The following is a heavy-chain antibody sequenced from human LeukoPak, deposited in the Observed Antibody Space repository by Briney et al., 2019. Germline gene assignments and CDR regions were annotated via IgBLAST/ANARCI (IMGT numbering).Heavy chain of an antibody. CDR1: GFTFSSYW. CDR3: ARDSYCGGDCYLNDAFGI. Sequence: GGSLRLSCAASGFTFSSYWMSWVRQAPGKGLEWVANIKQDGSEKYYVDSVKGRFTISRDNAKNSLYLQMNSLRAEDTAVYYCARDSYCGGDCYLNDAFGIWGQGTMVTVSS. CDR2: IKQDGSEK. D-gene: IGHD2-21*01. V-gene: IGHV3-7*01. J-gene: IGHJ3*02.